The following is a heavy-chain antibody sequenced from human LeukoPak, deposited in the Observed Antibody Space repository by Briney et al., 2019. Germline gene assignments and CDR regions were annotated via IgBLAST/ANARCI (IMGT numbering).Heavy chain of an antibody. CDR3: ARDLSGYDILTGYRHSVTGGLDV. V-gene: IGHV4-34*01. D-gene: IGHD3-9*01. J-gene: IGHJ6*04. CDR2: INHSGST. CDR1: GGSFSGYY. Sequence: SETLSLTCAVYGGSFSGYYWSWIRQPPGKGLEWIGEINHSGSTNYNPSLKSRVTMSVDTSKNQFSLKLSSVTAADTAVYYCARDLSGYDILTGYRHSVTGGLDVWGKGTTVTVSS.